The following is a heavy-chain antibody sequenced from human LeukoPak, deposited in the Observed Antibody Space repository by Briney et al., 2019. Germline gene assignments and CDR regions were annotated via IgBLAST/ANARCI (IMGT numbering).Heavy chain of an antibody. V-gene: IGHV4-39*01. D-gene: IGHD6-19*01. CDR1: GGSISSSSYY. J-gene: IGHJ4*02. CDR3: ARPGYSSGWYRVDY. Sequence: SETLSLTCTVSGGSISSSSYYWGWIRQPPGKGLEWIGSIYYSGSTYYNPSLKSRVTISVDTFKNQFSLKLSSVTAADTAVYYCARPGYSSGWYRVDYWGQGTLVTVSS. CDR2: IYYSGST.